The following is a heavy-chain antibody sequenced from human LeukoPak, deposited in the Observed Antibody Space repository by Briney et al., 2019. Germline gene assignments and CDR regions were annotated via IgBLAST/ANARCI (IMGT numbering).Heavy chain of an antibody. J-gene: IGHJ3*02. Sequence: SETLSLTCAVYGGSFSGYYWSWIRRPPGKGLEWIGSIYYSGSTYYNPSLKSRVTISVDTSRNQFSLKLSSVTAADTAVYYCARDGDFTDAFDIWGQGTMVTISS. V-gene: IGHV4-34*01. CDR3: ARDGDFTDAFDI. CDR2: IYYSGST. CDR1: GGSFSGYY. D-gene: IGHD7-27*01.